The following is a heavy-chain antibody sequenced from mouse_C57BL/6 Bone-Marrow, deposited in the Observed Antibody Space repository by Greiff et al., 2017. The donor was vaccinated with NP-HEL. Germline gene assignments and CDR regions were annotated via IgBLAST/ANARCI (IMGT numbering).Heavy chain of an antibody. J-gene: IGHJ1*03. CDR3: ARGPRYFDV. Sequence: ESGPGLVKPSQSLSLTCSVTGYSITSGYYWNWIRQFPGNKLEWMGYISYDGSNNYNPSLKTRISITRDTSKNQFFLKLNSVTTEDTATYDCARGPRYFDVWGTGTTVTVSS. CDR2: ISYDGSN. V-gene: IGHV3-6*01. CDR1: GYSITSGYY.